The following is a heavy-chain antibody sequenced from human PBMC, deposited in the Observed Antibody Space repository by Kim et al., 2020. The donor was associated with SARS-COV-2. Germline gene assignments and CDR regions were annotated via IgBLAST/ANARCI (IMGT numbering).Heavy chain of an antibody. CDR3: AKVGYDSSGYYFWTYYFDY. D-gene: IGHD3-22*01. J-gene: IGHJ4*02. Sequence: GGSLRLSCAASGFTFSSYAMSWVRQAPGKGLEWVSAISGSGGSTYYADSVKGRFTISRDNSKNTLYLQMNSLRAEDTAVYYCAKVGYDSSGYYFWTYYFDYWGQGTLVTVSS. CDR2: ISGSGGST. CDR1: GFTFSSYA. V-gene: IGHV3-23*01.